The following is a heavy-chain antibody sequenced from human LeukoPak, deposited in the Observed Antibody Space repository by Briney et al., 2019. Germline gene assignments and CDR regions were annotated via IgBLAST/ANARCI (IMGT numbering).Heavy chain of an antibody. V-gene: IGHV3-21*01. CDR1: GFTFSSYS. J-gene: IGHJ4*02. D-gene: IGHD3-22*01. CDR2: ISSSSSYI. CDR3: ARAPSFDSSAKEDY. Sequence: GGSLRPSCAASGFTFSSYSMNWVRQAPGKGLEWVSSISSSSSYIYYADSVKGRFTISRDNAKNSLYLQMNSLRAEDTAVYYCARAPSFDSSAKEDYWGQGTLVTVSS.